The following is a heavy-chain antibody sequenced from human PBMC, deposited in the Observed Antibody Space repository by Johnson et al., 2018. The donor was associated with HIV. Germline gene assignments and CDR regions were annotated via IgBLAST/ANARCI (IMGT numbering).Heavy chain of an antibody. CDR3: VREGKNNGYNFDAFDI. V-gene: IGHV3-7*01. CDR1: GFTFSTFG. J-gene: IGHJ3*02. Sequence: VQLVESGGGVVQPGRSLRLSCAASGFTFSTFGMHWVRQAPGKGLEWVANIKQDGSERYYVDSVKGRFTISRDNAKNTLFLQMNSLRAEDTAVYYCVREGKNNGYNFDAFDIWGQGTLVTVSS. D-gene: IGHD5-24*01. CDR2: IKQDGSER.